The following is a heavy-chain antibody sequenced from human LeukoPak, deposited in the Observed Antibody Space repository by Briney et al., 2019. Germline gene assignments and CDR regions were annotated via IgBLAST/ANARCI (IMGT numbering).Heavy chain of an antibody. CDR1: GFTFSSYA. V-gene: IGHV3-23*01. CDR3: AKVHPSSGWRKGNPNWFDP. CDR2: ISGSGGST. J-gene: IGHJ5*02. Sequence: GGSLRLSCAASGFTFSSYAMSWVRQAPGKGLEWVSAISGSGGSTYYADSVKGRFTISRDNSKNTLYLQMNSLRAEDTAVYYCAKVHPSSGWRKGNPNWFDPWGQGTLVTVSS. D-gene: IGHD6-19*01.